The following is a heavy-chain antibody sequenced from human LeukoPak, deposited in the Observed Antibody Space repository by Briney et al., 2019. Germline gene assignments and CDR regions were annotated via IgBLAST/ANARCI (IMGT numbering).Heavy chain of an antibody. CDR2: ISSIGSTI. CDR3: ARESSQGPDYFDY. CDR1: GFTFSSYE. V-gene: IGHV3-48*03. J-gene: IGHJ4*02. D-gene: IGHD3-10*01. Sequence: GGSLRLSCAASGFTFSSYEMNWVRQAPGRGLEWVSYISSIGSTIYYADSVKGRFTISRDNAKNSLYLQMNSLRAEDTAVYYCARESSQGPDYFDYWGQGTLVTVSS.